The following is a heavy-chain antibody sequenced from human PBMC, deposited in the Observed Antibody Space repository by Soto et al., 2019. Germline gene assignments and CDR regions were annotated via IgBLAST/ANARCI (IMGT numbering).Heavy chain of an antibody. J-gene: IGHJ4*02. CDR2: IWYDGSNK. CDR3: GPDTLDY. Sequence: QVQLVESGGGVAQPGRSLRLSCAASGFMFSSHGMHWIRQAPGKGLEWVAVIWYDGSNKYYADSVKGRFTISRDNSKNTLYLQMNSPRVEDTAVYYCGPDTLDYWGQGTLVTVSS. CDR1: GFMFSSHG. V-gene: IGHV3-33*01.